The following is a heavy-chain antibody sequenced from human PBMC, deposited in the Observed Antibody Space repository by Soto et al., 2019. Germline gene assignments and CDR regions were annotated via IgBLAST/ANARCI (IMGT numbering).Heavy chain of an antibody. V-gene: IGHV4-59*08. D-gene: IGHD2-2*01. CDR3: ARRKTEEYCSATSSCLIIFDI. Sequence: SATKSLTCSLPSHSIPSYYGNWMDQSARLVLVLIGYIYYIGSTNYNPSLKSRVTISVDTSKNHFSLSLSSVTAADTAVYYCARRKTEEYCSATSSCLIIFDIWGQGT. J-gene: IGHJ3*02. CDR2: IYYIGST. CDR1: SHSIPSYY.